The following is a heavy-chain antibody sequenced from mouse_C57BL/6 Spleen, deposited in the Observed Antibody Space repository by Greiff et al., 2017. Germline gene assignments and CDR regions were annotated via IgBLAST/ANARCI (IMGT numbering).Heavy chain of an antibody. D-gene: IGHD2-3*01. CDR1: GYTFTTYG. V-gene: IGHV1-81*01. CDR3: ARAPIYDGYYGYAMDY. Sequence: VQLQQSGAELARPGASVKLSCKASGYTFTTYGISWVKQRTGQGLEWIGEIYPRSGNTYYNEKFKGKATLTADKSSSPAYMELRSLTSGDSAVYFWARAPIYDGYYGYAMDYWGRGTSVTVSS. J-gene: IGHJ4*01. CDR2: IYPRSGNT.